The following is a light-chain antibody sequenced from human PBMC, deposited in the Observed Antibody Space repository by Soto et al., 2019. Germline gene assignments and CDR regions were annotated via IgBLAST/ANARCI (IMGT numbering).Light chain of an antibody. J-gene: IGKJ4*01. CDR3: QHRSNWPPT. CDR1: QSVSIY. Sequence: EIVLTQSPATLSLSPGKRVTLSCRASQSVSIYLAWYQQKPGQAPRLLIYDASNRATGIPARFSGSGSGTDFTLTISSLEPEDFAVYYCQHRSNWPPTFGGGTKVEIK. V-gene: IGKV3-11*01. CDR2: DAS.